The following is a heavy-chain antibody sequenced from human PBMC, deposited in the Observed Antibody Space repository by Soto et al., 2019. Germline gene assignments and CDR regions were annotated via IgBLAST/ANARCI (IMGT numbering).Heavy chain of an antibody. V-gene: IGHV3-33*08. D-gene: IGHD6-19*01. CDR3: ARDRSSGWLDY. J-gene: IGHJ4*02. CDR1: GFTFSSYG. Sequence: PGGSLRLSCAASGFTFSSYGMHWVRQAPGKGLEWVAVIWYDGSNKDYADSVKGRFTISRDNSKNTLYLQMNSLRAENTAMYYCARDRSSGWLDYWGQGTLVTVS. CDR2: IWYDGSNK.